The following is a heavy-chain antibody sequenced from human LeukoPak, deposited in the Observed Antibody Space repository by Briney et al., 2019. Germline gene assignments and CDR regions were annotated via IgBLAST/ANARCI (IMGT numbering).Heavy chain of an antibody. D-gene: IGHD3-16*01. V-gene: IGHV3-48*03. CDR2: ISSSGSTI. CDR3: ARDNLGGHDY. J-gene: IGHJ4*02. CDR1: GFTFSSYE. Sequence: PGGSLRLSCAASGFTFSSYEMNWVRQAPGKGLEWVSYISSSGSTIYYADSLKGRFTISRDNAKNSLYLQMNSLRAEDTAVYYCARDNLGGHDYWGQGTLVTVSS.